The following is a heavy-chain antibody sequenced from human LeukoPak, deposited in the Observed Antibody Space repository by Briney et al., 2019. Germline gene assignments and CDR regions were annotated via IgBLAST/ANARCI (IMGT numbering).Heavy chain of an antibody. Sequence: ASVKVSCKASGYTFTSYDINWVRQATGQGLEWMGWMNPNSGNTGYAQKLQGRVTMTTDTSTSTAYMELRSLRSDDTAVYYCARSQGDYYDSSGYNDYWGQGTLVTVSS. D-gene: IGHD3-22*01. CDR1: GYTFTSYD. CDR2: MNPNSGNT. J-gene: IGHJ4*02. CDR3: ARSQGDYYDSSGYNDY. V-gene: IGHV1-8*01.